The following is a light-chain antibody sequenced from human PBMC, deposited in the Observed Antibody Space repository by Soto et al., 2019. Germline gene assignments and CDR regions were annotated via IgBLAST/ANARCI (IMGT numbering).Light chain of an antibody. Sequence: EIVMTQSPATLSVSPGERATLCCRASLSVSRNLAWYQQKPGQAPRPLIFDASTRATGIPARFSGSGSATEFTLTITSLQSEDFAVYYCQQYNAWPRTFGQGTKVDIK. J-gene: IGKJ1*01. CDR3: QQYNAWPRT. CDR2: DAS. V-gene: IGKV3-15*01. CDR1: LSVSRN.